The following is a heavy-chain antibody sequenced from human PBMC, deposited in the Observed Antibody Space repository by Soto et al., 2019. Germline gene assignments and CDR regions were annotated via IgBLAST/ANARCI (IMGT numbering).Heavy chain of an antibody. CDR3: ARRRVDTAMEEDYYGMDV. CDR1: GGSISSSSYY. V-gene: IGHV4-39*01. Sequence: SETLSLTCTVSGGSISSSSYYWGWIRQPPGKGLEWIGSIYYSGSTYYNPSLKSRVTISVDTSKNQFSLKLSSVTAADTAVYYCARRRVDTAMEEDYYGMDVWGQGTTVTV. J-gene: IGHJ6*02. CDR2: IYYSGST. D-gene: IGHD5-18*01.